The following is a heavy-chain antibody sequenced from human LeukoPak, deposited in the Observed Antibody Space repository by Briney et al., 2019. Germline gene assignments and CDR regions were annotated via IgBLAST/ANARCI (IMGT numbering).Heavy chain of an antibody. Sequence: SETLSLTCTVSGGSINGYYWTWIRQPPGKGLEWIGYISDSGSTNYSPSLKSRVPMSVDSSNTEFSLRLNSVTAADTAVYYCARVFRGAVTSNWFDPWGQGTLVTVSS. D-gene: IGHD4-17*01. V-gene: IGHV4-59*01. CDR1: GGSINGYY. CDR3: ARVFRGAVTSNWFDP. CDR2: ISDSGST. J-gene: IGHJ5*02.